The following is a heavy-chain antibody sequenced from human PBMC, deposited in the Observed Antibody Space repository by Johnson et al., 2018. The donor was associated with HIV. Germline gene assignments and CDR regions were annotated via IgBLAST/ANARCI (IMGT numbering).Heavy chain of an antibody. D-gene: IGHD1-26*01. Sequence: QVQLVESGGGVVQPGRSLRLSCAASGFTFSSYAMHWVRQAPGKGLEWVAVISYDGSNKYYADSVKGRFTISRDNSKNTLYLQMNSLRAEDTAVYYCAKWSIVGATFSDAFDIWVQGTMVTVSS. V-gene: IGHV3-30-3*02. CDR2: ISYDGSNK. CDR3: AKWSIVGATFSDAFDI. J-gene: IGHJ3*02. CDR1: GFTFSSYA.